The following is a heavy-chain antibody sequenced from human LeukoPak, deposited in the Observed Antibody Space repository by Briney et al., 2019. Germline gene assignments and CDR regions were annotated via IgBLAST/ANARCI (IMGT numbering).Heavy chain of an antibody. CDR1: GFTFSSYA. Sequence: RGSLRLSCAASGFTFSSYAMHWVRQAPGKGLEWVAVISYDGSNKYYADSVKGRFTISRDNSKNTLYLQMNSLRAEDTAVYYCARAEYQQWLVHFYYYYGMDVWGQGTTVTVSS. J-gene: IGHJ6*02. CDR3: ARAEYQQWLVHFYYYYGMDV. CDR2: ISYDGSNK. V-gene: IGHV3-30-3*01. D-gene: IGHD6-19*01.